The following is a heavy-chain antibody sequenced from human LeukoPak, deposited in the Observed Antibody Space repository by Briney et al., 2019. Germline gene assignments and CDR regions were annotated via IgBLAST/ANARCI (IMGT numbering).Heavy chain of an antibody. D-gene: IGHD3-22*01. V-gene: IGHV7-4-1*02. CDR2: INTNTGNP. CDR3: ARDTTMIVGYYGMDV. J-gene: IGHJ6*02. Sequence: ASVTVSCKASGYTFTSYAMNWVRQAPGQGLEWMGWINTNTGNPTYAQGFTGRFVFSLDTSVSTAYLQISSLKAEDTAVYYCARDTTMIVGYYGMDVWGQGTTVTVSS. CDR1: GYTFTSYA.